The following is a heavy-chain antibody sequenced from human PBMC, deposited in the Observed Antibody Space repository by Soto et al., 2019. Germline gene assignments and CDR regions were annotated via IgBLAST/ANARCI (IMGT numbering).Heavy chain of an antibody. J-gene: IGHJ3*02. CDR2: VTGRAASI. CDR1: GFSFSSYA. D-gene: IGHD3-16*01. Sequence: EVQLLESGGGLVQPGGSLRLSCAASGFSFSSYAMSWVRQAPGKGLEWVSVVTGRAASIYYEDSVKGRFTISRDNSKNTLFLQMNSLGAEDTAVYFCAKHLPSIKNPRLWADAFHIWGQWTVVTVSP. V-gene: IGHV3-23*01. CDR3: AKHLPSIKNPRLWADAFHI.